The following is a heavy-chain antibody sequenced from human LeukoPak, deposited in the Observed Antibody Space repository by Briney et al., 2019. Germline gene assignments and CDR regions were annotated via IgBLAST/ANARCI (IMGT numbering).Heavy chain of an antibody. D-gene: IGHD6-19*01. Sequence: SGGSLRLSCAASGFTFSSYAMSWVRQAPGKGLEWVSAISGSGGSTYYADSVKGRFTISRDNSKNTLYLQMNSLRAEDTAVYYCAKDVIAVAASSVVAFDIWGQGTMVTVSS. V-gene: IGHV3-23*01. CDR3: AKDVIAVAASSVVAFDI. CDR1: GFTFSSYA. J-gene: IGHJ3*02. CDR2: ISGSGGST.